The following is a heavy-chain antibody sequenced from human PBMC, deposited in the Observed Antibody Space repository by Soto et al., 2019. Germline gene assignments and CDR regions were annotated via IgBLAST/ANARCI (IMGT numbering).Heavy chain of an antibody. V-gene: IGHV1-18*01. CDR2: ISAYNGNT. CDR1: GYTFTSYG. D-gene: IGHD1-7*01. CDR3: ARDSGLGWNYERDAFDI. Sequence: ASVKVSCKASGYTFTSYGISWVRQAPGQGLEWMGWISAYNGNTNYAQKLQGRVTMTTDTSTSTAYMELRSLGSDDTAVYYCARDSGLGWNYERDAFDIWGQGTMVTVSS. J-gene: IGHJ3*02.